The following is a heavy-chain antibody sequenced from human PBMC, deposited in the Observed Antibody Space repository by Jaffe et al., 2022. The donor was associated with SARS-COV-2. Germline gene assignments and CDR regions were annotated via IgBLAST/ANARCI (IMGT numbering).Heavy chain of an antibody. CDR2: ISGSGGST. J-gene: IGHJ4*02. CDR1: GFTFSSYA. CDR3: AKGGYCSGGSCYYFDY. Sequence: EVQLLESGGGLVQPGGSLRLSCAASGFTFSSYAMSWVRQAPGKGLEWVSAISGSGGSTYYADSVKGRFTISRDNSKNTLYLQMNSLRAEDTAVYYCAKGGYCSGGSCYYFDYWGQGTLVTVSS. D-gene: IGHD2-15*01. V-gene: IGHV3-23*01.